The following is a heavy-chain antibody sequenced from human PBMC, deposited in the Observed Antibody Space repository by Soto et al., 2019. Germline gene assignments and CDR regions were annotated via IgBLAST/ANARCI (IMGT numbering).Heavy chain of an antibody. CDR1: GYTFTSYY. D-gene: IGHD3-3*01. V-gene: IGHV1-46*03. CDR2: INPSGGST. Sequence: ASVKVSCKASGYTFTSYYMHWVRQAPGQGLEWMGIINPSGGSTSYAQKFQGRVTMTRDTSTSTVYMELSSLRSEDTAVYYCARGRTPFTIFGVVIVKHDAFDIWGQGTTVTVSS. J-gene: IGHJ3*02. CDR3: ARGRTPFTIFGVVIVKHDAFDI.